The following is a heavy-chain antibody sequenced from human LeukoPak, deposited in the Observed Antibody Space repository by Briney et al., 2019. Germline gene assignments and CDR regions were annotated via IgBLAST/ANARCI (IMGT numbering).Heavy chain of an antibody. J-gene: IGHJ4*02. V-gene: IGHV4-39*02. CDR2: IYYSGST. CDR3: AREGGYFGFDY. Sequence: SETLSLTCTVSGGSISSSSYYWGWIRQPPGKGLEWIGSIYYSGSTYYNPSLKSRVTISVDTSKNQFSLKLSSVTAADTAVYYCAREGGYFGFDYWGQGTLVTVSS. CDR1: GGSISSSSYY. D-gene: IGHD3-10*01.